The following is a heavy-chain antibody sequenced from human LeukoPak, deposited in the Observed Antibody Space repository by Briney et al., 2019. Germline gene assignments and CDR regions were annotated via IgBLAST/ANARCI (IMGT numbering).Heavy chain of an antibody. J-gene: IGHJ4*02. CDR3: AKGKCSSTSCYTPWDY. Sequence: GGSLRLSCAASGFTFSSYAMSWVRQAPGKGLEWVSAISDNGGRTSYADSVKGRFTISRDNSKDTLYLQMNSLRAEDTAVYYCAKGKCSSTSCYTPWDYWGQGTLVTVSS. V-gene: IGHV3-23*01. CDR2: ISDNGGRT. CDR1: GFTFSSYA. D-gene: IGHD2-2*02.